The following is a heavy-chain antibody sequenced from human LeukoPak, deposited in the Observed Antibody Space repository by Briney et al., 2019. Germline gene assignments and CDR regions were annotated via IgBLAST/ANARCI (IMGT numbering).Heavy chain of an antibody. V-gene: IGHV4-4*07. Sequence: PSETLSLTCAVYGGPFSGYYWSWIRQPAGKGLERIGRIYTSGSTNYNPSIKSRVTISVDTSKNQFSLKLSSVTAADTAVYYCARDRWGQDKYFGYWGQGTLVTVSS. J-gene: IGHJ4*02. CDR1: GGPFSGYY. CDR3: ARDRWGQDKYFGY. CDR2: IYTSGST. D-gene: IGHD2-21*02.